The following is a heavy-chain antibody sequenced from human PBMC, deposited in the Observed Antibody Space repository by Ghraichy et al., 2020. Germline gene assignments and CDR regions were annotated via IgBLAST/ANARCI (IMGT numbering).Heavy chain of an antibody. CDR3: ASDRPKNYYGSGSYSVYYYYGMDV. D-gene: IGHD3-10*01. V-gene: IGHV4-34*01. J-gene: IGHJ6*02. CDR2: INHSGST. Sequence: SQTLSLTCAVYGGSFSGYYWSWIRQPPGKGLEWIGEINHSGSTNYNPSRKSRVTISVDTSKNQFSLKLSSVTAADTAVYYCASDRPKNYYGSGSYSVYYYYGMDVWGQGTTVTVSS. CDR1: GGSFSGYY.